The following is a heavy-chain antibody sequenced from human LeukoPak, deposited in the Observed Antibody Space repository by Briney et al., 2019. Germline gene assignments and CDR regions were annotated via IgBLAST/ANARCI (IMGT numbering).Heavy chain of an antibody. V-gene: IGHV4-4*02. J-gene: IGHJ5*02. Sequence: SGTLSLTCAVSGGSISSSNWWSLVRQPPGKGLEWIGEIYHSGSTNYNPSLKSRVTISVDKSKNQFSLKLSSVTAADTALYYCARAGFISAMVRGAISSWGQGTLVTVSS. CDR3: ARAGFISAMVRGAISS. CDR1: GGSISSSNW. CDR2: IYHSGST. D-gene: IGHD3-10*01.